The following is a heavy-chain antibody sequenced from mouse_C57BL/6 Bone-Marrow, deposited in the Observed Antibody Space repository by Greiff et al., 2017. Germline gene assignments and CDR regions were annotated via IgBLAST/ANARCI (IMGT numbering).Heavy chain of an antibody. J-gene: IGHJ2*01. CDR3: AREGITTVVAPYYCDY. CDR2: LGPGSGST. V-gene: IGHV1-77*01. D-gene: IGHD1-1*01. Sequence: QVQLQQSGAELVKPGASVKISCKASGYTFTDYYLNWVKQRPGQGLEWIGKLGPGSGSTYYNGQFKGKATLTADKSSSTAYMQLSSLTSEDSAVYFCAREGITTVVAPYYCDYWGQGTTLTVSS. CDR1: GYTFTDYY.